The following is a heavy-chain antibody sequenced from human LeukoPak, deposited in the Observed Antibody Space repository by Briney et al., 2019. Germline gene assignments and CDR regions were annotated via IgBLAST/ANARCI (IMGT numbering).Heavy chain of an antibody. D-gene: IGHD3-22*01. CDR3: AKGRSSMIVVVICDY. V-gene: IGHV3-23*01. CDR2: ICRCEGST. CDR1: GFIFSSYA. J-gene: IGHJ4*02. Sequence: PGGSVTVSRAASGFIFSSYAMSWVGQAAGRELDWVAAICRCEGSTHYAHSLKGRFTISRDNSKNTLYLQMSSLRAEDTAVYYCAKGRSSMIVVVICDYWGQGTLVTVSS.